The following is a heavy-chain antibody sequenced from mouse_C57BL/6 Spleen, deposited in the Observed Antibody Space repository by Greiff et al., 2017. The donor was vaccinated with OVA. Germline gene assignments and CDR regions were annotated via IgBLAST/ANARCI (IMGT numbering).Heavy chain of an antibody. CDR2: IDPSDSYT. J-gene: IGHJ2*01. CDR3: ARGDDSNADY. CDR1: GYTFTSYW. Sequence: QVQLQQPGAELVKPGASVKLSCKASGYTFTSYWMQWVKQRPGQGLEWIGEIDPSDSYTNYNQKFKGKATLTVDTSSSTAYMQLSSLTSEDSAVYYCARGDDSNADYWGQGTTLTVSS. V-gene: IGHV1-50*01. D-gene: IGHD2-5*01.